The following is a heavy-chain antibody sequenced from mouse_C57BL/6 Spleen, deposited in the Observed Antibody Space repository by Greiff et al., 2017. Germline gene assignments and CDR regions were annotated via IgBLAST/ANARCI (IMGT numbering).Heavy chain of an antibody. CDR3: ARYYYGSSYHWYFDV. J-gene: IGHJ1*03. CDR1: GYTFTSYW. D-gene: IGHD1-1*01. Sequence: VQLQQPGAELVKPGASVKMSCKASGYTFTSYWITWVKQRPGQGLEWIGDIYPGSGSTNYNEKFKSKATLTVDTSSSTAYMQLSSLTSEASAVYYCARYYYGSSYHWYFDVWGTGTTVTVSS. CDR2: IYPGSGST. V-gene: IGHV1-55*01.